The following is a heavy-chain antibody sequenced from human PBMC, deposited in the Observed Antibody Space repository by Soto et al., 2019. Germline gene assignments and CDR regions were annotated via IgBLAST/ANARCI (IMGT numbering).Heavy chain of an antibody. D-gene: IGHD3-10*01. V-gene: IGHV3-30*18. Sequence: PGGSLILSCAASGFTFISYGLHRVRQAPGKGLEWVAVISYDGSNKYYADSVKGRFTISRDNSKNTLYLQMNSLRAEDTAVYYCAKDRIGELLWFGSNIASSSGIYAF. CDR1: GFTFISYG. CDR2: ISYDGSNK. CDR3: AKDRIGELLWFGSNIASSSGIYAF. J-gene: IGHJ3*01.